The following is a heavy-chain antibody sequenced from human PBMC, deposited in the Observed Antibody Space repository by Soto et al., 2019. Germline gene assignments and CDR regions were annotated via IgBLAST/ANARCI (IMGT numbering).Heavy chain of an antibody. D-gene: IGHD7-27*01. V-gene: IGHV3-15*01. J-gene: IGHJ3*02. CDR2: IRSETDGGTT. CDR1: GFSFSYAW. CDR3: TTWGYI. Sequence: GGSLRLSCAASGFSFSYAWMSWVRQAPGKGLEWVGRIRSETDGGTTEYSAPVKGRFAISRDDSKNTLYLQMNSLKSEDTAVYYCTTWGYILTQGTMVTVSS.